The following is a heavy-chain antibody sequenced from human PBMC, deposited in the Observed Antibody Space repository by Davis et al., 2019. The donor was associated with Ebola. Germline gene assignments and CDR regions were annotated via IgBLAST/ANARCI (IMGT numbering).Heavy chain of an antibody. CDR2: ISWNSGSI. D-gene: IGHD2-15*01. CDR1: GFTFDDYA. Sequence: GGSLRLSCAASGFTFDDYAMHWVRQAPGKGLEWVSGISWNSGSIGYADSVKGRFTISRDNAKNSLYLQMNSLRAEDTALYYCAKDMGVGYCSGGSCYRFDYWGQGTLVTVSS. V-gene: IGHV3-9*01. J-gene: IGHJ4*02. CDR3: AKDMGVGYCSGGSCYRFDY.